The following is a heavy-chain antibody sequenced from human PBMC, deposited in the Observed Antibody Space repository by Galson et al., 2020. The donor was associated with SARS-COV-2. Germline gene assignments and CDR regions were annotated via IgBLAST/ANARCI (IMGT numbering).Heavy chain of an antibody. CDR1: GYSIISGYY. Sequence: SETLSLTCSVSGYSIISGYYWGWIRQSPEKGLEWIGSIYHSGYTLYSPSLRSRVTISVDTPKNQVSLKLYPVTAADTAVYYCARTDGDYQYTDYWGQGILVTVSS. V-gene: IGHV4-38-2*01. CDR3: ARTDGDYQYTDY. J-gene: IGHJ4*02. D-gene: IGHD4-17*01. CDR2: IYHSGYT.